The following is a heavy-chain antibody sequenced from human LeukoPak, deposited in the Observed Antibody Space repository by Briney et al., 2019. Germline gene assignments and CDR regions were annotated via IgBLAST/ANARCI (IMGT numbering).Heavy chain of an antibody. CDR1: GFTISSNCLN. Sequence: LCLSCAASGFTISSNCLNWGCKAPGQGQGLVSIVYIYYIGTAYYNPSLRSRVALSADTSKNQFSLKLNSVTVADSAVYFCARARGDSPRIYYYMDVWGKGTTVTVSS. V-gene: IGHV4-30-4*08. CDR2: IYYIGTA. D-gene: IGHD3-16*01. J-gene: IGHJ6*03. CDR3: ARARGDSPRIYYYMDV.